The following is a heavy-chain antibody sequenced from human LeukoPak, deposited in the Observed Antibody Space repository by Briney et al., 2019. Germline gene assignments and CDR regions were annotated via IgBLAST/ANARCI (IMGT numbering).Heavy chain of an antibody. V-gene: IGHV3-11*01. CDR2: ISSSGSTI. Sequence: PGGPLRLSCAASGFTFSDYYMSWIRQAPGKGLEWVSYISSSGSTIYYADSVKGRFTISRDNAKNSLYLQMNSLRAEDTAVYYCARDRYYGSGSYPGDYWGQGTLVTVSS. J-gene: IGHJ4*02. CDR3: ARDRYYGSGSYPGDY. D-gene: IGHD3-10*01. CDR1: GFTFSDYY.